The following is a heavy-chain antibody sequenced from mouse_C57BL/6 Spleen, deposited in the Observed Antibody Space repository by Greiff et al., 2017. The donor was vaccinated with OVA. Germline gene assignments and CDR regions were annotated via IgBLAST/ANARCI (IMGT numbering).Heavy chain of an antibody. J-gene: IGHJ4*01. D-gene: IGHD2-3*01. V-gene: IGHV1-80*01. CDR2: IYPGDGDT. CDR1: GYAFSSYW. CDR3: ARKEGHGYSHYYAMDY. Sequence: QVHVKQSGAELVKPGASVKISCKASGYAFSSYWMNWVKQRPGKGLEWIGQIYPGDGDTNYNGKFKGKATLTADKSSSTAYMQLSSLTSEDSAVYFCARKEGHGYSHYYAMDYWGQGTSVTVSS.